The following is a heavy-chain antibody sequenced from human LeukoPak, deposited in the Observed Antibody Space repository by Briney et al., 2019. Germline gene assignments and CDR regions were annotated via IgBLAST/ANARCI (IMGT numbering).Heavy chain of an antibody. J-gene: IGHJ4*02. CDR2: ISSSGSTI. D-gene: IGHD3-22*01. V-gene: IGHV3-11*01. CDR3: ARDSTYYDHTY. Sequence: GGSLGLSCAASGFTFSDYYMSWIRKAPGKGLEWVSYISSSGSTIYYADSVKGRFTISRDNAKNSLYLQMNSLRAEDTAVYYCARDSTYYDHTYWGQGTLVTVSS. CDR1: GFTFSDYY.